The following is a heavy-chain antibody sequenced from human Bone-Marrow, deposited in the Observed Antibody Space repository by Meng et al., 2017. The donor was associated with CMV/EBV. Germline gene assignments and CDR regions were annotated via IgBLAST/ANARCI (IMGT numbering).Heavy chain of an antibody. V-gene: IGHV1-46*01. CDR1: GYTFTSYY. D-gene: IGHD4-11*01. CDR2: IYPSGGST. Sequence: ASVKVSCKASGYTFTSYYMHWVRQAPGQGLEWMGIIYPSGGSTSYAQKFQGRVTMTRDTSTSTVYMELSSLRSEDTAVYYCATSFVTTEYYYGMDVWGQGATVTVSS. CDR3: ATSFVTTEYYYGMDV. J-gene: IGHJ6*02.